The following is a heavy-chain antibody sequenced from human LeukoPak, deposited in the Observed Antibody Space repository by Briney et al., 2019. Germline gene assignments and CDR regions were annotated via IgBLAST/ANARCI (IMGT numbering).Heavy chain of an antibody. D-gene: IGHD2-15*01. CDR1: GYTFTSYG. V-gene: IGHV1-18*01. CDR3: ARGYCSGGSCYSDHYYYYYYMDV. Sequence: GASVKVSCKASGYTFTSYGISWVRQAPGQGLEWMGWISAYNGNTNYAQKLQGRVTTTTDTSTSTVYMELRSLRSDDTAVYYCARGYCSGGSCYSDHYYYYYYMDVWGKGTTVTVSS. J-gene: IGHJ6*03. CDR2: ISAYNGNT.